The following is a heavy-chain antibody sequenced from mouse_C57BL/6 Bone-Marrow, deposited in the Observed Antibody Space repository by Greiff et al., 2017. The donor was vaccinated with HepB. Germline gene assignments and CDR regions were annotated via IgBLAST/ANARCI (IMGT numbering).Heavy chain of an antibody. Sequence: DVKLVESGEGLVKPGGSLKLSCADSGFTFSSYAMSWVRQTSEKRLEWVAYISSGGDYIYYAYTVKGRFTISRYNARNSLYLQMISLKSEDTAMYYCTRENYYGIYWYFDVWGTGTTVTVSS. CDR1: GFTFSSYA. D-gene: IGHD1-1*01. V-gene: IGHV5-9-1*02. CDR2: ISSGGDYI. CDR3: TRENYYGIYWYFDV. J-gene: IGHJ1*03.